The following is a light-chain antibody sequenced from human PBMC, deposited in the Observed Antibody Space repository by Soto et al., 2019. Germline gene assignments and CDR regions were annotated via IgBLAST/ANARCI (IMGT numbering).Light chain of an antibody. CDR3: AAWDDSLNFVV. V-gene: IGLV1-44*01. Sequence: QSVLTQPPSASGTPGQRVTISCSGSNSNVGSNTVNWYQQLPGTAPKLLINSSNQRPSGVPDRFSGSKSGTSASLAISGLQSEYEAEYYCAAWDDSLNFVVFGGGTQLTVL. CDR2: SSN. J-gene: IGLJ2*01. CDR1: NSNVGSNT.